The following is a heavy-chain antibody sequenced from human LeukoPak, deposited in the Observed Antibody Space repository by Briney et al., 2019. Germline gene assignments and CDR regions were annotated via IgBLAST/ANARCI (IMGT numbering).Heavy chain of an antibody. CDR2: ISGSGGST. Sequence: GGSLRLSCAASGVTFSSYAMGWVRQAPGKGLEWVSSISGSGGSTYYADSVKGRFTISRDNSKNSLYLQMNSLRAEDTAVYYCAKAHPINTVVPAASDYWGQGTLVTVSS. CDR3: AKAHPINTVVPAASDY. CDR1: GVTFSSYA. D-gene: IGHD2-2*01. J-gene: IGHJ4*02. V-gene: IGHV3-23*01.